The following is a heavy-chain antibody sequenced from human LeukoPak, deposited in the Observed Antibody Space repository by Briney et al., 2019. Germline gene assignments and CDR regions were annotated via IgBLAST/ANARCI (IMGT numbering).Heavy chain of an antibody. Sequence: PSETLSLTCTVSGGSISSYYWSWIRQPAGKGLEWIGRIYTSGSTNYNPSLKSRVTMSVDTSTNQFSLKLSSVTAADTAVYYCARDGYSYGNQPGYYYYYMDVWGKGTTVTISS. CDR3: ARDGYSYGNQPGYYYYYMDV. CDR1: GGSISSYY. D-gene: IGHD5-18*01. J-gene: IGHJ6*03. V-gene: IGHV4-4*07. CDR2: IYTSGST.